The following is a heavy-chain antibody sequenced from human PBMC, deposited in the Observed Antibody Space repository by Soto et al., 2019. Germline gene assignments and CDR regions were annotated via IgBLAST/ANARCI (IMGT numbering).Heavy chain of an antibody. J-gene: IGHJ6*02. CDR1: GFTFSRYD. V-gene: IGHV3-13*01. CDR2: IGTAGDT. Sequence: EVQLVESGGGLVQPGGSLRLSCAASGFTFSRYDMHWVRQATGKGLEWVSAIGTAGDTYYPGSVKGRFTTSRENAKNSMYLHMNSLRAGDTAVYYCARGEGMDVGGQGTTGTVAS. CDR3: ARGEGMDV.